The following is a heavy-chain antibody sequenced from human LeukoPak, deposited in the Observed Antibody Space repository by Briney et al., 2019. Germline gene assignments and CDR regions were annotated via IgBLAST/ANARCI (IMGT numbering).Heavy chain of an antibody. J-gene: IGHJ6*03. CDR3: ARGIVGSGAYYYYYYMDV. CDR2: IFYSGST. CDR1: GYSISSGYY. V-gene: IGHV4-61*01. Sequence: PSETLSLTCAVSGYSISSGYYWSWIRQPPGKGLEWIGYIFYSGSTNYNPSLKSRVTISVDTSKNQFSLKLSSVTAADTAVYYCARGIVGSGAYYYYYYMDVWGKGTTVTVSS. D-gene: IGHD1-26*01.